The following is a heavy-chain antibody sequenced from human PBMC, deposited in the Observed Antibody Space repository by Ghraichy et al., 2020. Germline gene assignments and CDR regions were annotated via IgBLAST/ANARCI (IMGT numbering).Heavy chain of an antibody. CDR2: ISWDGGST. Sequence: GGSLRLSCAASGFTFDDYAMHWVRQAPGKGLEWVSLISWDGGSTYYADSVKGRFTISRDNSKNSLYLQMNSLRAEDTALYYCAKDYRAAAGRDYYFDYWGQGTLVTVSS. D-gene: IGHD6-13*01. J-gene: IGHJ4*02. CDR1: GFTFDDYA. CDR3: AKDYRAAAGRDYYFDY. V-gene: IGHV3-43D*03.